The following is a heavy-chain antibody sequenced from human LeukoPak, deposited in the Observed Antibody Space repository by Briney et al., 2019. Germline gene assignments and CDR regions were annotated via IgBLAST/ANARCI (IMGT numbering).Heavy chain of an antibody. Sequence: ASVKVSCKASGYTFTNYDVNWVRQATGQGLEWMGWMNPNSGNTGYAQKFQDRITMTRNISISTAYMELSGLKFEDTAAYYCARSTYSSPFDYWGQGSLVTVSS. V-gene: IGHV1-8*01. CDR1: GYTFTNYD. CDR3: ARSTYSSPFDY. D-gene: IGHD5-18*01. CDR2: MNPNSGNT. J-gene: IGHJ4*02.